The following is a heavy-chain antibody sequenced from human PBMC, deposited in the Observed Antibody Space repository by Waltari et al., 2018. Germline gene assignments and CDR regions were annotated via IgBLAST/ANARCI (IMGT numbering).Heavy chain of an antibody. V-gene: IGHV3-30*18. J-gene: IGHJ5*02. CDR3: AKDAFGNTYLDH. CDR2: AFFDGIKT. D-gene: IGHD3-10*01. CDR1: GFSLGNFG. Sequence: QVQRVESGGGVVQPGMSLRLSCAASGFSLGNFGMHWVRQAPGKGLEWVALAFFDGIKTDYADSVRGRFTISRDNSKNTLYLDINNLRVDDTGIYYCAKDAFGNTYLDHWGQGTVVTVSS.